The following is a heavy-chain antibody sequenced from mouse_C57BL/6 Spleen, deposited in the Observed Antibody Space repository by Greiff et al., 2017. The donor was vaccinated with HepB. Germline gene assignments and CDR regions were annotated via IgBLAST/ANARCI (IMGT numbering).Heavy chain of an antibody. V-gene: IGHV1-69*01. D-gene: IGHD1-1*01. CDR2: IDPSDSYT. CDR1: GYTFTSYW. Sequence: QVQLQQPGAELVMPGASVKLSCKASGYTFTSYWMHWVKQRPGQGLEWIGEIDPSDSYTNYNQKFKGKSTLTEDKSSSTAYMQLSSLTSEDSAVYYCSFYYYGSSFYAMDYWGQGTSGTVSS. CDR3: SFYYYGSSFYAMDY. J-gene: IGHJ4*01.